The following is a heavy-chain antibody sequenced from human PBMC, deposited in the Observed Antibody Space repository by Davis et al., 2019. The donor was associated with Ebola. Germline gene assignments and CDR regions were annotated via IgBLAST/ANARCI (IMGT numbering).Heavy chain of an antibody. CDR1: GYTFTGYY. CDR3: ARGGIVGSYYYYYGMDV. CDR2: INPNSGGT. D-gene: IGHD2-15*01. Sequence: ASVKVSCKASGYTFTGYYMHWVRQAPGQGLEWMGWINPNSGGTNYAQKFQGRVTMTRDTSISTAYMELSRLRSDDTAVYYCARGGIVGSYYYYYGMDVWGQGTTVTVSS. J-gene: IGHJ6*02. V-gene: IGHV1-2*02.